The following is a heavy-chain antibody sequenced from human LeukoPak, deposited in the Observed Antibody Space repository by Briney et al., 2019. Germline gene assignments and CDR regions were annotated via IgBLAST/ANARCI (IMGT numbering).Heavy chain of an antibody. CDR1: GGSISSDY. CDR2: IYYRGNT. V-gene: IGHV4-59*08. D-gene: IGHD4-11*01. CDR3: ARLGFSNFEFDY. Sequence: SETLSLTCTVSGGSISSDYWGWIRQPPGKGLEWIGCIYYRGNTDYNPSLKSRVTISVDTSKNQFSLKLSSVTAADTAVYYCARLGFSNFEFDYWGQGTLVTVSS. J-gene: IGHJ4*02.